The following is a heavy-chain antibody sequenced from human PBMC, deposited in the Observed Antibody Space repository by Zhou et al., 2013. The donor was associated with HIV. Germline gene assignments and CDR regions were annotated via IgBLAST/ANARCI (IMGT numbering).Heavy chain of an antibody. J-gene: IGHJ3*01. CDR2: IIPILGIA. V-gene: IGHV1-69*04. Sequence: QVQLVQSGAEVKKPGSSVKVSCKASGGTFSSYAISWVRQAPGQGLEWMGRIIPILGIANYAQKFQGRVTITADKSTSTAYMELSSLRSEDTAVYYCARGPPPTNIAEVWGQGDNGHRLF. D-gene: IGHD6-13*01. CDR1: GGTFSSYA. CDR3: ARGPPPTNIAEV.